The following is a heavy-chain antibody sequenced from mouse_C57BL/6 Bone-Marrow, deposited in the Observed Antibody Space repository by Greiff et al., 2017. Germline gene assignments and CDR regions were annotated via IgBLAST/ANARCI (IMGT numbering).Heavy chain of an antibody. D-gene: IGHD2-4*01. CDR3: ARKRLRRGYAMDY. V-gene: IGHV2-2*01. J-gene: IGHJ4*01. CDR2: IWSGGST. Sequence: VQRVESGPGLVQPSQSLSITCTVSGFSLTSYGVHWVRQSPGKGLEWLGVIWSGGSTDYNAAFISRLSISKDNSKSQVFFKMNSLQADDTAIYYCARKRLRRGYAMDYWGQGTSVTVSS. CDR1: GFSLTSYG.